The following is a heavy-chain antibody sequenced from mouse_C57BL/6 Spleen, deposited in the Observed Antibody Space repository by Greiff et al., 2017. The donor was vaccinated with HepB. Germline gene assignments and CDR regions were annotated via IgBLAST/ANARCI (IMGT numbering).Heavy chain of an antibody. CDR1: GFTFSSYT. CDR3: ARLGYGFSWFAY. Sequence: EVKLVESGGGLVKPGGSLKLSCAASGFTFSSYTMSWVRQTPEKRLEWVATISGGGGNTYYPDSVKGRFTISRDNAKNTLYLQMSSLRSEDTALYYCARLGYGFSWFAYWGQGTLVTVSA. D-gene: IGHD2-10*02. CDR2: ISGGGGNT. J-gene: IGHJ3*01. V-gene: IGHV5-9*01.